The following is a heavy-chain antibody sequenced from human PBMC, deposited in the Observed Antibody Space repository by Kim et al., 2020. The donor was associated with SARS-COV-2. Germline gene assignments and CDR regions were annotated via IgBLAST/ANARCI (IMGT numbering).Heavy chain of an antibody. J-gene: IGHJ4*02. V-gene: IGHV3-30*18. Sequence: GGSLRLSCAASGFSFSTYGMHWVRQSTGKGLEWVAVVSYDGSKKYYVDSVRGRFTISRDNSKNTLYLQMNSLRIEDTAVYYCAKSFSGSYFGYDYWGQGTLVTVS. CDR2: VSYDGSKK. CDR3: AKSFSGSYFGYDY. CDR1: GFSFSTYG. D-gene: IGHD1-26*01.